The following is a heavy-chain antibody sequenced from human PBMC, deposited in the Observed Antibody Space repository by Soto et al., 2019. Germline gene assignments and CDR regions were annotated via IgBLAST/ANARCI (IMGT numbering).Heavy chain of an antibody. Sequence: QVQLVQSGAEVKKPGSSVKVSCKASGGTFSSYAISWVRQAPGQGLEWMGGIIPIFGTANYAQKFQGRVTITADESTSTACMEQSSLRSEDTAVYYCARDLLPSYYDSSGYYDPWGQVTLVTVCS. V-gene: IGHV1-69*01. CDR2: IIPIFGTA. CDR1: GGTFSSYA. CDR3: ARDLLPSYYDSSGYYDP. D-gene: IGHD3-22*01. J-gene: IGHJ5*02.